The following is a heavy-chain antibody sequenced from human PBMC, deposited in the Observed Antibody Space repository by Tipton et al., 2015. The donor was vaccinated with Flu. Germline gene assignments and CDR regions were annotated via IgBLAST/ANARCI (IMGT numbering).Heavy chain of an antibody. CDR1: GFTFSSYA. CDR3: AKDRGKGDAFDI. J-gene: IGHJ3*02. Sequence: GSLRLSCAASGFTFSSYAMSWVRQAPGKGLEWVSAISGSGGSTYYADSVKGRFTISRDNSKNTLYLQMNSLRAEDTAVYYCAKDRGKGDAFDIWGQETMVTVSS. D-gene: IGHD3-10*01. V-gene: IGHV3-23*01. CDR2: ISGSGGST.